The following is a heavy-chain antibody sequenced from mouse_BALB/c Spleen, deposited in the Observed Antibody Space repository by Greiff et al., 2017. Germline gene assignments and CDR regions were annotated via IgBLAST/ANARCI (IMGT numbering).Heavy chain of an antibody. Sequence: EVQLVESGGGLVQPGGSLKLSCAASGFTFSSYTMSWVRQTPEKRLEWVAYISNGGGSTYYPDTVKGRFTISRDNAKNTLYLQMSSLKSEDTAMYYCARLPYYGSSPWYFDVWGAGTTVTVSS. J-gene: IGHJ1*01. CDR2: ISNGGGST. CDR1: GFTFSSYT. D-gene: IGHD1-1*01. V-gene: IGHV5-12-2*01. CDR3: ARLPYYGSSPWYFDV.